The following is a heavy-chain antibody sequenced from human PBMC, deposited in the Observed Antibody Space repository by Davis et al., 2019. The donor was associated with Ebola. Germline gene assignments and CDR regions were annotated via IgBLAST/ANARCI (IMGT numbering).Heavy chain of an antibody. Sequence: PGGSLRLSCKGSGSSFTSYWIGWVRQMPGKGLEWMGIIYPGDSDTRYSLSFQGQVTISADKSISTAYLQWSSLKASDTAMYYCARRGGGYSYGFIDYWGQGTLVTVSS. J-gene: IGHJ4*02. CDR2: IYPGDSDT. CDR3: ARRGGGYSYGFIDY. V-gene: IGHV5-51*01. CDR1: GSSFTSYW. D-gene: IGHD5-18*01.